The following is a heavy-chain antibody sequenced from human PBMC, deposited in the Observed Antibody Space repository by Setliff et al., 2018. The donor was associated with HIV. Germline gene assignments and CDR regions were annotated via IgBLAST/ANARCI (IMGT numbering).Heavy chain of an antibody. CDR3: TRDLDEEFSGAFDI. J-gene: IGHJ3*02. CDR1: GGTFINYV. Sequence: SVKVSCKASGGTFINYVFSWVRQTPGQGLEWMGTIIPTIDMTNYAEKFQGRVTITTDESTSTAYMELSSLRSEDTAVYYCTRDLDEEFSGAFDIWGQGTMVTVSS. D-gene: IGHD3-10*01. CDR2: IIPTIDMT. V-gene: IGHV1-69*04.